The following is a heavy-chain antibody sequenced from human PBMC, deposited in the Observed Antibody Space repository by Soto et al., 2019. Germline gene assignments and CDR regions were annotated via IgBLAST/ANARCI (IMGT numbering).Heavy chain of an antibody. J-gene: IGHJ6*02. CDR2: ISGSGVTT. CDR3: AKTKQWLVKDYDFGMDV. Sequence: GGSLRLSCAASGFTFSSYAMNWVRQAPGKGLEWVSGISGSGVTTYYADSVKGRFTISRDNSKNTLFLQVNSLRADDTAVYYCAKTKQWLVKDYDFGMDVWGQGTTVTVSS. V-gene: IGHV3-23*01. CDR1: GFTFSSYA. D-gene: IGHD6-19*01.